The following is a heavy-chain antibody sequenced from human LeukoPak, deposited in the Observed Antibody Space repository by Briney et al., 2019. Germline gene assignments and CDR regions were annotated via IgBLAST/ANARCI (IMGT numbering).Heavy chain of an antibody. J-gene: IGHJ5*02. Sequence: ASVKVSCKASGYTFTSYGISWVRQAPGQGLEWMGWISAYNGNTNYAQKLQGRVTMTTDTSTSTAYMELRSLRSDDTAVYYCARDGHGIAVAGSLGWFDPWGQGTLVTVSS. V-gene: IGHV1-18*01. CDR1: GYTFTSYG. CDR2: ISAYNGNT. D-gene: IGHD6-19*01. CDR3: ARDGHGIAVAGSLGWFDP.